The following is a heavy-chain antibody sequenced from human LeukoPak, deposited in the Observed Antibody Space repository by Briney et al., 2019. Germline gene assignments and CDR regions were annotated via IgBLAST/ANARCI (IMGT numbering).Heavy chain of an antibody. D-gene: IGHD3-10*01. Sequence: SETLSLTCAVSGYSISSGYYWGWIRQPPGKGLEWIGSIYHSGSTNYNPSLKSRVTISVDTSKNQFSLKLSSVTAADTAVYYCARESMVRGGKQNWFDPWGQGTLVTVSS. CDR2: IYHSGST. CDR3: ARESMVRGGKQNWFDP. J-gene: IGHJ5*02. V-gene: IGHV4-38-2*02. CDR1: GYSISSGYY.